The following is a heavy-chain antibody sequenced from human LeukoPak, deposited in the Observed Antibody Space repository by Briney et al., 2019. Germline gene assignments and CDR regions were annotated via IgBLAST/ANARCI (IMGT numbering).Heavy chain of an antibody. CDR1: GFTVSSKY. D-gene: IGHD3-3*01. J-gene: IGHJ6*03. Sequence: GGSLRLSCAASGFTVSSKYTSWVRQAPGKVLGWDSVIYSGGSTYYADYVKGRFTISRDNSKNTLYLQMNSLRAEDTAVYYCARDRYTIFGVVTPDMDVWGKGTTVTVSS. V-gene: IGHV3-66*02. CDR3: ARDRYTIFGVVTPDMDV. CDR2: IYSGGST.